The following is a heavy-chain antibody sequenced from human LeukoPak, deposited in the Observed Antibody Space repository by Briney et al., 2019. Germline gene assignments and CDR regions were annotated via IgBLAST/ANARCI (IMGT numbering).Heavy chain of an antibody. V-gene: IGHV4-4*07. D-gene: IGHD2-21*02. CDR3: ARVRRPAYCGGDCYYNWFDP. J-gene: IGHJ5*02. CDR1: GGSISSYY. CDR2: IYTSGST. Sequence: PSETLSLTCTVSGGSISSYYWSWIRPPAAKGLEWIGRIYTSGSTNYNPSLKSRVTMSVDTSKNQFSLKLSSVTAADTAVYYCARVRRPAYCGGDCYYNWFDPWGQGTLVTVSS.